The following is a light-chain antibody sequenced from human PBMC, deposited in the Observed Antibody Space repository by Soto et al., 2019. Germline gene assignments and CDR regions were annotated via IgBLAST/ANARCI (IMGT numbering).Light chain of an antibody. CDR3: QHYDNVPLT. Sequence: DIQMTQSPSSLSSSVGDRVTITCQASQDIINYLTWYQQKPGKAPKLLIYHSSNLETGVPFRFSGSGSGTDFTFTISSLQPEDVATYYCQHYDNVPLTFGGGTKVDIK. V-gene: IGKV1-33*01. J-gene: IGKJ4*01. CDR2: HSS. CDR1: QDIINY.